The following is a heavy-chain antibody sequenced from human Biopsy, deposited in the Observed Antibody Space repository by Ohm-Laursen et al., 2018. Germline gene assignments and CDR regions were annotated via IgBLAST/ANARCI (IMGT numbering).Heavy chain of an antibody. Sequence: SETLSLTWAVSGASINIAYYWGWIRQPPGEGLEWIGIIYQTGNTYYNPSLKSPLTISGDAPKNEFFLNLTSVTAADTAIYYCARSFNNKWYYRIDYWGQGTLVTVSS. D-gene: IGHD2/OR15-2a*01. J-gene: IGHJ4*02. V-gene: IGHV4-38-2*01. CDR1: GASINIAYY. CDR3: ARSFNNKWYYRIDY. CDR2: IYQTGNT.